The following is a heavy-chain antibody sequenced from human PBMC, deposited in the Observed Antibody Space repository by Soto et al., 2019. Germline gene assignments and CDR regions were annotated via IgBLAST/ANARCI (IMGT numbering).Heavy chain of an antibody. CDR2: VYHSGSS. D-gene: IGHD1-1*01. CDR1: GGSISTSNW. J-gene: IGHJ4*02. V-gene: IGHV4-4*02. CDR3: ASTITCGTRFDY. Sequence: QVQLQESGPGLVKPSGTLSLTCAVSGGSISTSNWCSWVRQPPGKGLEWIGEVYHSGSSNYNPSFKSRVAMSVDESKTQFSLKLNSVPAADTALYYCASTITCGTRFDYWGQGSLVTVSS.